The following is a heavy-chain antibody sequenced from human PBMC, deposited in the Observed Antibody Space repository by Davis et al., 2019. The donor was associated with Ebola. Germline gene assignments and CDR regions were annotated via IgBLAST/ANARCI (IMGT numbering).Heavy chain of an antibody. J-gene: IGHJ6*02. CDR1: GFTFSSYS. V-gene: IGHV3-48*01. CDR3: ARVGGGTRRYYYGMDV. Sequence: GESLKISCAASGFTFSSYSMNWVRQAPGKGLEWVSYISSSSSTIYYADSVKGRFTISRDNAKNSLYLQMNSLRAEDTAVYYCARVGGGTRRYYYGMDVWGQGTTVTVSS. D-gene: IGHD1-7*01. CDR2: ISSSSSTI.